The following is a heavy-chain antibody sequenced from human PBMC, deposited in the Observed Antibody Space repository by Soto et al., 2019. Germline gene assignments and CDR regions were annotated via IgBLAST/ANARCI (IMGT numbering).Heavy chain of an antibody. J-gene: IGHJ3*01. CDR2: ISRTGDSI. CDR1: GFTLSSHG. CDR3: ARDEVTITGGFGALDF. D-gene: IGHD4-17*01. V-gene: IGHV3-48*01. Sequence: EVQLVESGGGLVQPGGSLRLACAASGFTLSSHGMDWVRQAPGKGMEWVSFISRTGDSIYYGDSVRGRFTISIETAKNSLYLQVDRMRASDTAVYYCARDEVTITGGFGALDFWGQGTIVTVSS.